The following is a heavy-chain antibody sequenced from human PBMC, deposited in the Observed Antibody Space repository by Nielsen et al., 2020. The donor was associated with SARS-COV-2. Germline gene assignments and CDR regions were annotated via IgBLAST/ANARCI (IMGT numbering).Heavy chain of an antibody. CDR2: INHRGST. D-gene: IGHD6-13*01. CDR1: GGFVSGYY. CDR3: ARGARGSSSWYLYYYGLDV. Sequence: SETLSLTCDVYGGFVSGYYWNWIRQPPGKGLEWIGEINHRGSTNYNPSLKSRVTISVDTTKNQFSPKMSSVTAADTAVYYCARGARGSSSWYLYYYGLDVWGQGTTVTVSS. V-gene: IGHV4-34*01. J-gene: IGHJ6*02.